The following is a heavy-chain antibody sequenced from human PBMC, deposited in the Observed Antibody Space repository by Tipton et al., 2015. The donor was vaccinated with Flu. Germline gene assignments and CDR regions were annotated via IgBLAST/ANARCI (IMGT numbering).Heavy chain of an antibody. V-gene: IGHV4-61*02. CDR2: VSRTGST. J-gene: IGHJ5*02. D-gene: IGHD4-11*01. Sequence: LRLSCTVSGDSISRGSYYYNWIRQPAGEGLEWIGTVSRTGSTIYNPSLKSRVTISIDTSKNQFSLKMKSVTATDMAVYYCARRDYSNYVSDPKSWFDPWGQGTLVAVSS. CDR3: ARRDYSNYVSDPKSWFDP. CDR1: GDSISRGSYY.